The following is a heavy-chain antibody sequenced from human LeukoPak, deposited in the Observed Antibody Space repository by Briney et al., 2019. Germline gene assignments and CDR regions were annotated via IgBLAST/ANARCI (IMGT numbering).Heavy chain of an antibody. CDR1: GFTVSSNY. Sequence: TGGSLRLSCAASGFTVSSNYMSWVRQAPGKGLEWVSVIYSGGSTYHADSVKGRFTISRDNSRNTLYLQMNSLRAEDTAVYYCARGQRDGHDAFDMWGQGTMVTVSS. J-gene: IGHJ3*02. CDR3: ARGQRDGHDAFDM. V-gene: IGHV3-53*01. D-gene: IGHD5-24*01. CDR2: IYSGGST.